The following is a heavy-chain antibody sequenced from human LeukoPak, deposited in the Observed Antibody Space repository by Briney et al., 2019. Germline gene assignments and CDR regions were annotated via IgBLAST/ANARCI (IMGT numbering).Heavy chain of an antibody. CDR1: GGSISSYY. V-gene: IGHV4-59*01. D-gene: IGHD6-19*01. Sequence: SETLSLTCTVSGGSISSYYWSWIRQPPGKGLEWIGYIYYSGSTNYNPSLKSRVTISVDTSKNQFSLKLSSVTAADTAVYYCARAVARTLWFDPWGQGTLVTVSS. CDR2: IYYSGST. CDR3: ARAVARTLWFDP. J-gene: IGHJ5*02.